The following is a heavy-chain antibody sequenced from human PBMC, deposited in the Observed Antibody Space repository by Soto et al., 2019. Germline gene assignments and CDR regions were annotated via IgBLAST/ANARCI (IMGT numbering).Heavy chain of an antibody. CDR3: ARDTGDGTFDF. CDR1: GYTFTSYG. J-gene: IGHJ4*02. Sequence: GASVKVSCKASGYTFTSYGISWVRQAPGQGLEWMGWISAYNGTTNYAQKLQGRVTMTTDTSTSTAYMELTSLRSEDTAVYYCARDTGDGTFDFWGQGTLVTVSS. V-gene: IGHV1-18*04. CDR2: ISAYNGTT. D-gene: IGHD7-27*01.